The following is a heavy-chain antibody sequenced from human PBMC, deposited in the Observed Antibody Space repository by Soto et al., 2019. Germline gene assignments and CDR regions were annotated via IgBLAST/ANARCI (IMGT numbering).Heavy chain of an antibody. Sequence: SETLSLTCTVSGGSISSYYWSWIRQPPGKGLEWIGYIYYSGSTNYNPSLKSRVTISVDTSKNQFSLKLSSVTAADTAAYYCARMSGYSYYFDYWGQGTLVTVSS. CDR2: IYYSGST. V-gene: IGHV4-59*01. J-gene: IGHJ4*02. CDR3: ARMSGYSYYFDY. CDR1: GGSISSYY. D-gene: IGHD3-3*01.